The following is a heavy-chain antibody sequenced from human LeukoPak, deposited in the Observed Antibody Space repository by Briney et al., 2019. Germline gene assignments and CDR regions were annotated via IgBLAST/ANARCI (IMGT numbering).Heavy chain of an antibody. CDR2: INPNSGGT. D-gene: IGHD1-26*01. V-gene: IGHV1-2*02. Sequence: ASVKVSCKASGYTFTDYYMHWVRQAPGQGLEWMGWINPNSGGTNYAQKFQGRVTMARDTSISTAYMELSRLRSDDTAVYYCARALIIVRGLLDYWGQGTLVTVSS. CDR1: GYTFTDYY. J-gene: IGHJ4*02. CDR3: ARALIIVRGLLDY.